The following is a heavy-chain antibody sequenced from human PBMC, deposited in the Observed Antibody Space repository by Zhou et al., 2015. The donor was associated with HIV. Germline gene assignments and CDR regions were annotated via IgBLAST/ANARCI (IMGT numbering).Heavy chain of an antibody. D-gene: IGHD3-22*01. J-gene: IGHJ4*02. V-gene: IGHV3-9*01. CDR2: ISWNSGSI. CDR3: AKENHYYDSRPGGYFDY. CDR1: GFTFDDYA. Sequence: EVQLVESGGGLVQPGRSLRLSCAASGFTFDDYAMHWVRQAPGKGLEWVSGISWNSGSIGYADSVKGRFTISRDNAKNSLYLQMNSLRAEDTALYYCAKENHYYDSRPGGYFDYWGQGTLVTVSS.